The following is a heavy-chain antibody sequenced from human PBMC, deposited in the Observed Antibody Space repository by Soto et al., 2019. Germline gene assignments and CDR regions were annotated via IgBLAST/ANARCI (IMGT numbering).Heavy chain of an antibody. D-gene: IGHD3-22*01. CDR1: GGTFSSYA. J-gene: IGHJ6*02. CDR2: IIPIFGTA. V-gene: IGHV1-69*13. Sequence: GPSVKVSCKASGGTFSSYAISWVRQAPGQGLEWMGGIIPIFGTANYAQKFQGRVTITADESTSTAYMELSSLRSEDTAVYYCARGAGYYYDSSGYPQDYYYYGMDVWGQGTTVTVSS. CDR3: ARGAGYYYDSSGYPQDYYYYGMDV.